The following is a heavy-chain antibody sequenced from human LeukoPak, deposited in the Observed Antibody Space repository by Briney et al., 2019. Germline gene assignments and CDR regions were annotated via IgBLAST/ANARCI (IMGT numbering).Heavy chain of an antibody. Sequence: PSETLSLTCTVSGGSISSSNYYWGWIRPPPGKGLEWIGEINHSGSTNYNPSLKSRVTISVDTSKNQFSLKLSSVTAADTAVYYCARLSEGSVDTAMGIFDYWGQGTLVTVSS. V-gene: IGHV4-39*07. J-gene: IGHJ4*02. D-gene: IGHD5-18*01. CDR1: GGSISSSNYY. CDR3: ARLSEGSVDTAMGIFDY. CDR2: INHSGST.